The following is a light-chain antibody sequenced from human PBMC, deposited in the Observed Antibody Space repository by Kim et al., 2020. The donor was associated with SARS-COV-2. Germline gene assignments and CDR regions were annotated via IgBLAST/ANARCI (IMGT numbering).Light chain of an antibody. V-gene: IGLV2-14*03. CDR1: SSDI. Sequence: QSALTQPASVSGSPGQTISISCTGTSSDIVSWYQQHPGQAPKLIISNVTSRPTGVSCRFSGSKSGNTSSLTISGLQAEDQSHYYCGSYLTNSWVFGG. CDR2: NVT. CDR3: GSYLTNSWV. J-gene: IGLJ3*02.